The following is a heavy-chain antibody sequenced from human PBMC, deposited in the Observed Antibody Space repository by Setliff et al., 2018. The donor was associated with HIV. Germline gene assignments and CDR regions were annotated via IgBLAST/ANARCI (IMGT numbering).Heavy chain of an antibody. CDR3: ARCRSSWPLDY. D-gene: IGHD6-13*01. CDR1: GGSISNGNYY. Sequence: NPSETLSLTCTVSGGSISNGNYYWSWIRQPPGKGLEWIGYIYYSGGSDYNPALKSRVTISVDMSKNQFSPELSPVTAADTAVYYCARCRSSWPLDYWGQGMQVTVSS. V-gene: IGHV4-61*01. J-gene: IGHJ4*02. CDR2: IYYSGGS.